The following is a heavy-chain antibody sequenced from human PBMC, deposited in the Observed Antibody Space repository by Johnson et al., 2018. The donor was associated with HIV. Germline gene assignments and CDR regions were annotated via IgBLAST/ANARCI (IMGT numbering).Heavy chain of an antibody. CDR2: ISSNGGST. D-gene: IGHD3-9*01. CDR1: GFTFSSYW. CDR3: ARGFYDILTGFDAFDI. J-gene: IGHJ3*02. Sequence: VQLVESGGGLVQPGGSLRLSCAASGFTFSSYWMHWVRQAPGKGLEYVSAISSNGGSTYYAKSVKGRFTISRDNSKNTLDLQMGSLRAEDMAVYYCARGFYDILTGFDAFDIWGQGTMVTVSS. V-gene: IGHV3-64*01.